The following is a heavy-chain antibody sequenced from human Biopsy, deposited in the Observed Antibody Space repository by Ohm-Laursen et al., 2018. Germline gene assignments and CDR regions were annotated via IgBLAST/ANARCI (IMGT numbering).Heavy chain of an antibody. CDR3: ARDALGGGSYRFFY. D-gene: IGHD1-26*01. CDR1: TGTFTSYG. Sequence: SVKVSCKVPTGTFTSYGIIWVRQAPGQGLEWMGRIIPILRTTAYAQTFLGRVTITADSPTSTVDMELSSLRSDDTAVYYCARDALGGGSYRFFYWGQGSLVTVSS. CDR2: IIPILRTT. V-gene: IGHV1-69*11. J-gene: IGHJ4*02.